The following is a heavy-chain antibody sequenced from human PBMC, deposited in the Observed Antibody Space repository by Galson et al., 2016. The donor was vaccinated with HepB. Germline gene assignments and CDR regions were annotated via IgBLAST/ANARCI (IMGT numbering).Heavy chain of an antibody. CDR2: ISGSGGST. CDR3: AKGLGYCSSTSCFLYYYYAMDV. J-gene: IGHJ6*02. D-gene: IGHD2-2*01. Sequence: SLRLSCAASGFTFSSYAVSWVRQAPGKGLEWVSAISGSGGSTHYADSVKGRFTISRDNSKNTLYLQMNSLRAEDTALYYCAKGLGYCSSTSCFLYYYYAMDVCGQGTTVTVSS. V-gene: IGHV3-23*01. CDR1: GFTFSSYA.